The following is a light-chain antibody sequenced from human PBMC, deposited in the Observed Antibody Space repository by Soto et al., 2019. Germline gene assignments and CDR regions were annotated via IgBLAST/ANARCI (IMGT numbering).Light chain of an antibody. CDR1: TSDVGGYNF. Sequence: QSALTQPASVSGSPGQSITISCTGTTSDVGGYNFVSWYQQRPGKAPKLMIFDVSNRPSGISNRFSGSKSGNTASLTISGLQAEAEADYSCSSYTSSSTVVFGGGTKVTVL. J-gene: IGLJ2*01. CDR3: SSYTSSSTVV. CDR2: DVS. V-gene: IGLV2-14*01.